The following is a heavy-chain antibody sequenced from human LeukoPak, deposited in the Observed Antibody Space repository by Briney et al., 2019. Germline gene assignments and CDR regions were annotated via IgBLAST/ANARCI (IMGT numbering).Heavy chain of an antibody. V-gene: IGHV4-30-2*01. J-gene: IGHJ6*02. CDR1: GGSISSGGYS. CDR2: IYHSGST. D-gene: IGHD3-22*01. CDR3: ARAHYDSSGYYYYYYGMDV. Sequence: PSETLSLTCAVSGGSISSGGYSWNWIRQPPGKGLEWIGYIYHSGSTYYNPSLKSRVTISVDRSKNQFSLKLSSVTAADTAVYYCARAHYDSSGYYYYYYGMDVWGQGTTVTVSS.